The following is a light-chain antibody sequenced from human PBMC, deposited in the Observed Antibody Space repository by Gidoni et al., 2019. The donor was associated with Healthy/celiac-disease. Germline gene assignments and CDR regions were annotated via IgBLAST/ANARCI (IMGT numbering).Light chain of an antibody. CDR1: QSISSY. J-gene: IGKJ2*02. V-gene: IGKV1-39*01. Sequence: DIQMTQSPSSLSASVGDRVTITCRASQSISSYLNWYQQKPGHAPKLLIYAASSLQSGVPSRFSCSGSGTDFTLTIISLQPEDFATYYCQQSYSTPRTFGQGTKLEIK. CDR2: AAS. CDR3: QQSYSTPRT.